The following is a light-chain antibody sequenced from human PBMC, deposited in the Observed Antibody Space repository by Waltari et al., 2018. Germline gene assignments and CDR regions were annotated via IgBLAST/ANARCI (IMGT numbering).Light chain of an antibody. CDR1: ISNLGSNY. CDR2: RNN. V-gene: IGLV1-47*01. Sequence: QSVLTQPPSASGTPGQRVAISCSGSISNLGSNYLYWYQQLPGTAPKLRSSRNNQRPSGVPDRFSASKYGTSASLAIDGLRSEDEAVYYCASWDESHYVFGSGTKVTVL. J-gene: IGLJ1*01. CDR3: ASWDESHYV.